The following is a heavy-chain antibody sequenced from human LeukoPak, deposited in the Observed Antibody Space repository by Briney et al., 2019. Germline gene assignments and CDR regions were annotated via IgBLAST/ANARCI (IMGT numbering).Heavy chain of an antibody. CDR3: ARDFRQQLVHKGDY. D-gene: IGHD6-13*01. V-gene: IGHV3-30*02. Sequence: GGSLRLSCAASGFTFTRSVMHWVRQAPGKGLEWVAFIPYDGSNKYYADSVKGRFTISRDNAKNSLYLQMNSLRAEDTAVYYCARDFRQQLVHKGDYWGQGTLVTVSS. CDR1: GFTFTRSV. CDR2: IPYDGSNK. J-gene: IGHJ4*02.